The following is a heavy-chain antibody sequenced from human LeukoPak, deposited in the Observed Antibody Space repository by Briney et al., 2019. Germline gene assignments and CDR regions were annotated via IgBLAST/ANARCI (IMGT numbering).Heavy chain of an antibody. V-gene: IGHV1-18*01. D-gene: IGHD1-26*01. CDR1: GYTFTSYG. J-gene: IGHJ4*02. Sequence: ASVKVSCKASGYTFTSYGISWVRQAPGQGLEWMGWISAYNGNTNYAQKLQGKVTMNTDTSTSTAYMELRSLRSDDTAVYYCARDRIGSYSRAHYFDYWGQGTLVTVSS. CDR2: ISAYNGNT. CDR3: ARDRIGSYSRAHYFDY.